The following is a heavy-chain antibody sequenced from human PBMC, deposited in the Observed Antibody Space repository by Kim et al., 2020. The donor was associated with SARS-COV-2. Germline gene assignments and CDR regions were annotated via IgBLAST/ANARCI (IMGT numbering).Heavy chain of an antibody. J-gene: IGHJ4*02. Sequence: ASVKVSCKASGYTFTSYAMHWVRQAPGQRLEWMGWINAGNGNTKYSQKFQGRVTITRDTSASTAYMELSSLRSEDTAVYYCARARGYYCSGGSCYSTTGLDYWGQGTLVTVSS. CDR3: ARARGYYCSGGSCYSTTGLDY. V-gene: IGHV1-3*01. D-gene: IGHD2-15*01. CDR1: GYTFTSYA. CDR2: INAGNGNT.